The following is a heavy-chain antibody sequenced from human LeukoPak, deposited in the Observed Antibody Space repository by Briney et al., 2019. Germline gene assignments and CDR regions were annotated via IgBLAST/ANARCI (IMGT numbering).Heavy chain of an antibody. J-gene: IGHJ5*02. V-gene: IGHV1-2*02. D-gene: IGHD3-10*01. CDR2: INPNSGGT. CDR3: ARDRRSGSGSYLSYWFDP. CDR1: GYTFTGYY. Sequence: ASVTVSCMASGYTFTGYYMHWVRQAPGQGLEWMGWINPNSGGTNYAQKFQGRVTMTRDTSISTAYMELSRLRSDDTAVYYCARDRRSGSGSYLSYWFDPWGQGTLVTVSS.